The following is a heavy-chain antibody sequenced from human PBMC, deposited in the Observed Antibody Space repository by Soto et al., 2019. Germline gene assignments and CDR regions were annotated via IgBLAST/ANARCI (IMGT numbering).Heavy chain of an antibody. V-gene: IGHV1-69*13. D-gene: IGHD6-19*01. CDR3: AREVVAVAGTVYYGMDV. CDR2: IIPIFGTA. CDR1: GGTFSSYA. J-gene: IGHJ6*02. Sequence: SVKVSCKASGGTFSSYAISWVRQAPGQGLEWMGGIIPIFGTANYAQKFQGRVTITADESTSTAYMELSSLRSEDTAVYYCAREVVAVAGTVYYGMDVWGQGTTVTVS.